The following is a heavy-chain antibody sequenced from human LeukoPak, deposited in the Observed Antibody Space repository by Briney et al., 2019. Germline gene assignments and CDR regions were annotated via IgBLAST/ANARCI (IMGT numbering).Heavy chain of an antibody. Sequence: GGSLRLSCAASGFTFSNYAMSWVRQAPGKGLEWVSAISGSGGNTYYADSVKGRFTISRDNSKNTLFLQMNSLRAEDTAVYYCAKELTGSSWTDYFDYWGQGTLVTVSS. J-gene: IGHJ4*02. CDR3: AKELTGSSWTDYFDY. V-gene: IGHV3-23*01. CDR1: GFTFSNYA. CDR2: ISGSGGNT. D-gene: IGHD6-13*01.